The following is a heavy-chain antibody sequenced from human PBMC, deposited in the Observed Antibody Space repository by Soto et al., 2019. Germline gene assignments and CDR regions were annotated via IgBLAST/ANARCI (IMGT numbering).Heavy chain of an antibody. D-gene: IGHD3-22*01. V-gene: IGHV4-61*01. Sequence: SETLSLTCTVSGGSVSSGSYYWSWIRQPPGKGLEWIGYIYYSGSTNYNPSLKSRVTISVDTSKNQFSLKLSSVTAADTAVYYCARGRTWYYDSSGYFDYWGQGTLVTVSS. J-gene: IGHJ4*02. CDR2: IYYSGST. CDR1: GGSVSSGSYY. CDR3: ARGRTWYYDSSGYFDY.